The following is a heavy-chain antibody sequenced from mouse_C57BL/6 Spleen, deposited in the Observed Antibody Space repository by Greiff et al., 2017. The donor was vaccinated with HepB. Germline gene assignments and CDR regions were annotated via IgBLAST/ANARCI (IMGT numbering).Heavy chain of an antibody. D-gene: IGHD1-1*01. Sequence: QVQLKESGSELRRPGSSVKLSCKDFDSEVFPIAYMSWVRQKPGHGFEWIGGILPSIGRTIYGEKFEDKATLDADTLSNTAYLVLNSLTSEDSAIYYCARPTVVATDLGAHWYFDVWGTGTTVTVSS. V-gene: IGHV15-2*01. J-gene: IGHJ1*03. CDR1: DSEVFPIAY. CDR3: ARPTVVATDLGAHWYFDV. CDR2: ILPSIGRT.